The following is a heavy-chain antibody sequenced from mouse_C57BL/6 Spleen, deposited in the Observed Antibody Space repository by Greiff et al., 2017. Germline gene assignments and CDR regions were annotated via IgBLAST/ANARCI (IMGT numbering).Heavy chain of an antibody. V-gene: IGHV1-82*01. D-gene: IGHD2-4*01. CDR1: GYAFSSSW. CDR3: VNYDYDVGLAY. Sequence: VQLQQSGPELVKPGASVKISCKASGYAFSSSWMNWVKQRPGKGLEWIGRIYPGDGDTNYNGKFKGKATLTADKSSSTAYMQLSSLTSEDSAVYFCVNYDYDVGLAYWGQGTLVTVSA. CDR2: IYPGDGDT. J-gene: IGHJ3*01.